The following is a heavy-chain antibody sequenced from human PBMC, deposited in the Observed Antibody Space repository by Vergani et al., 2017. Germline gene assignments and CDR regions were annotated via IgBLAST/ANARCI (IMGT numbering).Heavy chain of an antibody. CDR2: ISSSSSYI. Sequence: EVQLVESGGGLVKPGGSLRLSCAASGFTFSSYSMNWVRQAPGKGLEWVSSISSSSSYIYYADSVKGRFTISRDNAKNSLYLQMNSLRAEDTAVYYCARDRGSGSYRFDYWGPGTLVTVSS. V-gene: IGHV3-21*01. J-gene: IGHJ4*02. D-gene: IGHD1-26*01. CDR1: GFTFSSYS. CDR3: ARDRGSGSYRFDY.